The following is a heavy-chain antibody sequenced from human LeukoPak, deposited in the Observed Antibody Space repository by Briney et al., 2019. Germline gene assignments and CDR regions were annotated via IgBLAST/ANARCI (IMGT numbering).Heavy chain of an antibody. J-gene: IGHJ4*02. CDR2: IYYTGNT. Sequence: PSETLSLTCTVSGGSISSYYWSWIRQPPGEGLEWIGYIYYTGNTNYNPSLKSRVTISLDTSKNQFSLKLSSVTAADTAVYYCASLTIPVAGPRFDYWGQGTLVTVSS. D-gene: IGHD6-19*01. CDR1: GGSISSYY. V-gene: IGHV4-59*01. CDR3: ASLTIPVAGPRFDY.